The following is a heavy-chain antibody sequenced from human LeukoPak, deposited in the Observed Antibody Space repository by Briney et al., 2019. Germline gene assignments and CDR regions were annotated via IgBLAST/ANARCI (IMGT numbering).Heavy chain of an antibody. Sequence: PGGSLRLSCAASGFTFSSYWMSWVRQAPGKGLEWVANIKQDGSEKYYVDSVKGRFTISRDNAKNSLYLQMNSLRAEDTAVYYRARDAYTAMVVQYYYGMDVWGQGTTVTVSS. CDR3: ARDAYTAMVVQYYYGMDV. V-gene: IGHV3-7*01. D-gene: IGHD5-18*01. J-gene: IGHJ6*02. CDR2: IKQDGSEK. CDR1: GFTFSSYW.